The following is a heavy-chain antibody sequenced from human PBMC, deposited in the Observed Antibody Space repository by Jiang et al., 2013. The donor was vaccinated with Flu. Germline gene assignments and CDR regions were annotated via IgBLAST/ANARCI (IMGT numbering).Heavy chain of an antibody. CDR1: GFTFNNAW. CDR3: TSGTGKSDFDY. V-gene: IGHV3-15*01. CDR2: IKSKADSATR. J-gene: IGHJ4*02. D-gene: IGHD1-1*01. Sequence: VQLVESGGGLVIPGGSLRLSCATSGFTFNNAWMSWVRQAPGKGLEWVGRIKSKADSATRDYATPVKGRFTISRDDSKNSLYLQMNSLKTEDTAVYYCTSGTGKSDFDYVGPGN.